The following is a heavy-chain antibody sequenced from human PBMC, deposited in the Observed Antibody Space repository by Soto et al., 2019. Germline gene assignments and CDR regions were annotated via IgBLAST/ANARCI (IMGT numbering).Heavy chain of an antibody. CDR3: ARGGKFHSEDLWEDSYCNGLDV. V-gene: IGHV1-69*01. J-gene: IGHJ6*02. CDR2: TLPFLGSS. D-gene: IGHD1-26*01. Sequence: QVQLVQSGPEVKKPGSSVKVSCEASGGTFKKFAISWVRQAPGQGLEWMGGTLPFLGSSKYPQKFQGRVTIDADESATTTDLELTGLTSEDTAVYYCARGGKFHSEDLWEDSYCNGLDVWGQGTTVTVSS. CDR1: GGTFKKFA.